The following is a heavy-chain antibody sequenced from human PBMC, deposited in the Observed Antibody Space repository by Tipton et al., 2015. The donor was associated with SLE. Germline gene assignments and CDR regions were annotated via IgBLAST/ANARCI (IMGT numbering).Heavy chain of an antibody. CDR2: IFYSGST. Sequence: TLSLTCTVSGGSISNYYWNWIRQPPGKGLEWIGYIFYSGSTNYNPSLKSRVTISVDTSKNQFSLKLKSVTAADSAVYNCARRNYDVLTGYYDAFDIWGQGTMVTVSS. CDR3: ARRNYDVLTGYYDAFDI. J-gene: IGHJ3*02. CDR1: GGSISNYY. D-gene: IGHD3-9*01. V-gene: IGHV4-59*07.